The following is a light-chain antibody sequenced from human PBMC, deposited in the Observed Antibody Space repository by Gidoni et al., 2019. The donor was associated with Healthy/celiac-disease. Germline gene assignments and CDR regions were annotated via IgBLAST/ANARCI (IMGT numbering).Light chain of an antibody. J-gene: IGKJ3*01. CDR3: EKFNNYPFT. Sequence: AIQLTQSPSSLSASVGDRVTITCQASQGISSALAWYQQKPGKAPKLVNYAASSLESGVPSRCSGSGSGTDFTLTISSLQPEDFATYYCEKFNNYPFTFGTGTKVDIK. V-gene: IGKV1D-13*01. CDR1: QGISSA. CDR2: AAS.